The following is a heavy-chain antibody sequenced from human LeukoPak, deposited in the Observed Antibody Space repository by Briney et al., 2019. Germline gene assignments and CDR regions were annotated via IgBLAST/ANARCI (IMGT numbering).Heavy chain of an antibody. CDR2: INHSGST. V-gene: IGHV4-34*01. CDR3: ARMAVADNMDV. Sequence: SETLSLTCAVYGGSFSGYYWSWIRQPPGKGVEWIGEINHSGSTNYNPSLKSQVTISVDASKNQFSLKLSSVTAADTAVYYCARMAVADNMDVWGKGTTVTISS. D-gene: IGHD6-19*01. CDR1: GGSFSGYY. J-gene: IGHJ6*03.